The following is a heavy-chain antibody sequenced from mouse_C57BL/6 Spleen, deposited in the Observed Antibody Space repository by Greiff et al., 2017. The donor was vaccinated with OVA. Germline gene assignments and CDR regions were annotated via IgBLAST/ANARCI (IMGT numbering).Heavy chain of an antibody. CDR3: AREEAHATAWFAY. Sequence: VQLKESGAELVKPGASVKISCKASGYAFSSYWMNWVKQRPGKGLEWIGQIYPGDGDTNYNGKFKGKATLTADKSSSTAYRQLSSLTSEDSAVYFCAREEAHATAWFAYWGQGTLVTVSA. V-gene: IGHV1-80*01. D-gene: IGHD3-2*02. CDR1: GYAFSSYW. CDR2: IYPGDGDT. J-gene: IGHJ3*01.